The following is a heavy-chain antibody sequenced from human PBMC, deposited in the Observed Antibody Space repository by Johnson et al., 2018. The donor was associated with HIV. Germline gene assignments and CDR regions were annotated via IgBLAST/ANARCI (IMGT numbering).Heavy chain of an antibody. CDR3: ARRNGDIDAFDI. J-gene: IGHJ3*02. V-gene: IGHV3-30-3*01. CDR1: GFTFSSYA. CDR2: ISYDGSNK. D-gene: IGHD2-15*01. Sequence: QVQLVESGGGVVQPGRSLRLSCAASGFTFSSYAMHWVRQAPGKGLEWVAVISYDGSNKYYADSVKGRFTISRDNSKNTLYLQMNSLRAGDTAVYYCARRNGDIDAFDIWGQGTMVTVSS.